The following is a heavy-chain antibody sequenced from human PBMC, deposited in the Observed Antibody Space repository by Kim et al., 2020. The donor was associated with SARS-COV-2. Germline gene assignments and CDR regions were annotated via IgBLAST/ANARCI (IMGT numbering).Heavy chain of an antibody. D-gene: IGHD2-2*01. Sequence: QKFQGGVTMTRDTSTSTVYMELSSLRSEDTAVYYCARACSSTSCYEDFDYWGQGTLVTVSS. V-gene: IGHV1-46*01. J-gene: IGHJ4*02. CDR3: ARACSSTSCYEDFDY.